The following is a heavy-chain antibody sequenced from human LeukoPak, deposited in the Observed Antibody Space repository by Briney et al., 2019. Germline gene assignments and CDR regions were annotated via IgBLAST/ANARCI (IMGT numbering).Heavy chain of an antibody. Sequence: GRSLRLSCEASGFTLSTYWMHWVRQAPGKGLVWVSRINGDGSSTFYADSVKGRFTISRDNARNTVHLQMNSLRAEDTAVYYCARDAYSGYDHGDNWFDPWGQGTLVTVSS. D-gene: IGHD5-12*01. CDR3: ARDAYSGYDHGDNWFDP. CDR2: INGDGSST. CDR1: GFTLSTYW. J-gene: IGHJ5*02. V-gene: IGHV3-74*01.